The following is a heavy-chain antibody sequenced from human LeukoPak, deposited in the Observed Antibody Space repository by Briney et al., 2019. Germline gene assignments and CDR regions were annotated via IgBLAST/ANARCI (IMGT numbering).Heavy chain of an antibody. CDR3: ARALRGGDYSADY. CDR2: ITPILGIA. J-gene: IGHJ4*02. CDR1: GGTFSSYT. D-gene: IGHD2-15*01. V-gene: IGHV1-69*02. Sequence: ASVKVSCKASGGTFSSYTISWVRQAPGQGLEWMGRITPILGIANYAQRFQDRVTITADKSTTTAYMELSSLTSDDTAVYYCARALRGGDYSADYWGQGTLVTVYS.